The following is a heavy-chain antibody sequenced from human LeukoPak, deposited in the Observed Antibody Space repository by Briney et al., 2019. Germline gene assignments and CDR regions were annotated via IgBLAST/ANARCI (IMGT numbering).Heavy chain of an antibody. V-gene: IGHV2-70*04. CDR2: IDWDDDK. Sequence: SGPALVKPTQTLTLTCTFSGFALSTSGMRVSWIRQPPGKALEWLARIDWDDDKFYSTSLKTRLTISKDTAKNQVVLTMTNMDPVDTATYYCTRAEYYYGSGSYYDYSGQGTLVTVSS. CDR3: TRAEYYYGSGSYYDY. CDR1: GFALSTSGMR. D-gene: IGHD3-10*01. J-gene: IGHJ4*02.